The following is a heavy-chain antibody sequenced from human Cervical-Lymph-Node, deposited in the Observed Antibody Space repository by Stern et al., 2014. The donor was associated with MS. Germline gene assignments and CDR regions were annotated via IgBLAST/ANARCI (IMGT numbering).Heavy chain of an antibody. D-gene: IGHD4-23*01. CDR2: IWYDGSNR. V-gene: IGHV3-33*01. Sequence: QLVQSGGGVVQPGRSLRLSCAASGFTFSSSDMHWVRQAPGKGLEWLAIIWYDGSNRYYADSVKGRFTISRDNSKNTLYLQMNSLRAEDTAVYYCAREGGNTAEYFQHWGQGTLVTVSS. CDR1: GFTFSSSD. J-gene: IGHJ1*01. CDR3: AREGGNTAEYFQH.